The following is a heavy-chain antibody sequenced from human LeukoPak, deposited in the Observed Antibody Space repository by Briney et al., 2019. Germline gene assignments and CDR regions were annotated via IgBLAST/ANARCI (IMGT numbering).Heavy chain of an antibody. CDR1: GYTFTGFY. CDR2: IIPIFGTA. D-gene: IGHD3-22*01. Sequence: SVKVSCKASGYTFTGFYIHWVRQAPGQGLEWMGGIIPIFGTANYAQKFQGRVTITTDESTSTAYMELSSLSSGDTAVYYRARTRPSGLSIDYWGQGTLVTVSS. CDR3: ARTRPSGLSIDY. J-gene: IGHJ4*02. V-gene: IGHV1-69*05.